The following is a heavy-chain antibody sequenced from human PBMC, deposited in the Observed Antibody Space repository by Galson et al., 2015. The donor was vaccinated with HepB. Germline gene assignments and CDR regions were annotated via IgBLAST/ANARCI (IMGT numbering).Heavy chain of an antibody. CDR1: GFTFSNYA. D-gene: IGHD6-13*01. J-gene: IGHJ4*02. CDR2: ITYDGSNQ. CDR3: TRGGPHASSWFGSGDS. Sequence: SLRLSCAASGFTFSNYAMYWVRQAPGKGLEWVAVITYDGSNQYYADSVKGRFTISRDNSENTVFLQMNSLRPEDTGIYYCTRGGPHASSWFGSGDSWGQGAQVSASS. V-gene: IGHV3-30*01.